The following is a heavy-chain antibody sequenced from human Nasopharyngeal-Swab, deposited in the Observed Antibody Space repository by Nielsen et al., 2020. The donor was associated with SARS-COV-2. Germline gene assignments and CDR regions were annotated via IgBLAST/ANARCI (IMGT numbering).Heavy chain of an antibody. CDR2: ISSSTSYI. Sequence: GESLKISCAASGFTFSNYSMNWVRQAPGKGLEWVSSISSSTSYIYYADSVKGRFTISRDNAKNSLYLQMNSLRAEDTAVYYCARDGFGESPYYYYYGRDVWGQGITVTVSS. D-gene: IGHD3-10*01. J-gene: IGHJ6*02. V-gene: IGHV3-21*01. CDR3: ARDGFGESPYYYYYGRDV. CDR1: GFTFSNYS.